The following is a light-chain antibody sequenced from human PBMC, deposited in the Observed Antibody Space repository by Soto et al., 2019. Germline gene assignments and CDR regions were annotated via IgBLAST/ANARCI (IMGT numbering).Light chain of an antibody. Sequence: SYELTQPPSVSVSPGQTASITCSGDKLGDKYACWYQQKPGQSPLLVIYRDTKRPSGIPERFSGSNSGSTATLTISGAQPMDEADYYCQAWDSSTAFFGTGTKLTVL. V-gene: IGLV3-1*01. CDR2: RDT. CDR1: KLGDKY. CDR3: QAWDSSTAF. J-gene: IGLJ1*01.